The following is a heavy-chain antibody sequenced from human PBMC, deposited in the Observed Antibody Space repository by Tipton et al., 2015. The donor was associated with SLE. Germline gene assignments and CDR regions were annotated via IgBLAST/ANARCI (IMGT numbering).Heavy chain of an antibody. V-gene: IGHV3-30*02. D-gene: IGHD3-3*01. J-gene: IGHJ4*02. Sequence: GSLRLSCAASGFTFSSYSMNWVRQAPGKGLEWVAFIRYDGSNKYYADSVKGRFTISRDNSKNTLYLQMNSLRAEDTAVYYCAKDAYDLTMGYWGQGTLVTVSS. CDR2: IRYDGSNK. CDR1: GFTFSSYS. CDR3: AKDAYDLTMGY.